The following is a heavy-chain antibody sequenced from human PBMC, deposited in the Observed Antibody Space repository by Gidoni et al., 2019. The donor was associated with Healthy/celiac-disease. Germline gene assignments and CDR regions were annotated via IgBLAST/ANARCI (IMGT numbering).Heavy chain of an antibody. CDR3: ARDLVRVVVVPAAPQGFDY. Sequence: LSCAASGFTFSSYGMHWVRQAPGKGLEWVAVIWYDGSNKYYADSVKGRFTISRDNSKNTLYLQMNSLRAEDTAVYYCARDLVRVVVVPAAPQGFDYWGQGTLVTVSS. CDR2: IWYDGSNK. J-gene: IGHJ4*02. CDR1: GFTFSSYG. V-gene: IGHV3-33*01. D-gene: IGHD2-2*01.